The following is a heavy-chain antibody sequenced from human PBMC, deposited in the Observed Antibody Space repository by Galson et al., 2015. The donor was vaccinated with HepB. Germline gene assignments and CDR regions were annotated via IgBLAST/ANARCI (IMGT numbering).Heavy chain of an antibody. CDR1: GGSISSSSYY. CDR2: IYYSGST. J-gene: IGHJ6*02. CDR3: ARDEGDTSYYGMDV. Sequence: ETLSLTCTVSGGSISSSSYYWGWIRQPPGKGLEWIGSIYYSGSTYYNPSLKSRVTISVDTSKNQFSLKLSSVTAADTAVYYCARDEGDTSYYGMDVWGRGTTVTVSS. V-gene: IGHV4-39*07. D-gene: IGHD3-16*01.